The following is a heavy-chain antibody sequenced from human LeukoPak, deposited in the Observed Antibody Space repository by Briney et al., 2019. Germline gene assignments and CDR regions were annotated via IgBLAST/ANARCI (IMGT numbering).Heavy chain of an antibody. CDR1: GFTFTNYN. CDR3: ARSFDS. J-gene: IGHJ5*01. CDR2: ISSSSTTM. Sequence: GGSLRLSCVASGFTFTNYNMNWVRQAPEKRLEWVSQISSSSTTMYYADSVKGRFTISRDNAKNSLYLQMSSLRDEDTAIYYCARSFDSWGQGTLVTVA. V-gene: IGHV3-48*02.